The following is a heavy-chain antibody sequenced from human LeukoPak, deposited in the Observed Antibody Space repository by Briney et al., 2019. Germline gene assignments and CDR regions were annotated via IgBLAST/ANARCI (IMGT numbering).Heavy chain of an antibody. V-gene: IGHV3-30*03. CDR2: ISYDGSNK. D-gene: IGHD4-17*01. Sequence: GRSLRLSCAASGFTFDDYGMHWVRQAPGKGLEWVAVISYDGSNKYYADSVKGRFTISRDNSKNTLYLQMNSLRAEDTAVYYCARETGSAVGSTDFDYWGQGTLVTVSS. CDR1: GFTFDDYG. CDR3: ARETGSAVGSTDFDY. J-gene: IGHJ4*02.